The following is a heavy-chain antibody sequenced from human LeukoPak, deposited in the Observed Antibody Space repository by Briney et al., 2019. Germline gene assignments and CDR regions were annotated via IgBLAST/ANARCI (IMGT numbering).Heavy chain of an antibody. D-gene: IGHD6-13*01. J-gene: IGHJ4*02. CDR3: EGVDQSASSSRYLDY. CDR2: IYHSGST. Sequence: SETLSLTCAVSGYSISSGYYRGWSRQPPGKGLEWIGSIYHSGSTYYNPSLKSRVTISVDTSKNQDSPKLRSVTAPDTAVYDGEGVDQSASSSRYLDYWGQGTLVTVSS. CDR1: GYSISSGYY. V-gene: IGHV4-38-2*01.